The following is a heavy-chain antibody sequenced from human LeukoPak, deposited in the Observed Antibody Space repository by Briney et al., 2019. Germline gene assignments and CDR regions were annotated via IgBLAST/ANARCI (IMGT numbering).Heavy chain of an antibody. CDR1: GGSISSSSYY. V-gene: IGHV4-39*07. Sequence: SETLSLTCTVSGGSISSSSYYWGWIRQPPGKGLEWIGSIYYSGSTYYNPSLKSRVTISVDTSKNQFSLKLSSVTAADTAVYYCARDTLGSSASLGYYYMDVWGKGTTVTVSS. CDR3: ARDTLGSSASLGYYYMDV. D-gene: IGHD6-6*01. J-gene: IGHJ6*03. CDR2: IYYSGST.